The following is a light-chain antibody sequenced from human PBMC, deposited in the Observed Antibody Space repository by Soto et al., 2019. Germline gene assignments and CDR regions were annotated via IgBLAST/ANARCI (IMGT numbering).Light chain of an antibody. CDR1: SSDVGGYNY. V-gene: IGLV2-14*01. CDR2: DVS. Sequence: QSALTQPASVSGSPGQSITISCTGTSSDVGGYNYVSWYQQHPGKAPKLMIYDVSNRPSGVSSRFSGSKSGNTAALTISGLQAEEEADYYCSSYTGSSTYVFGTGTKLTVL. CDR3: SSYTGSSTYV. J-gene: IGLJ1*01.